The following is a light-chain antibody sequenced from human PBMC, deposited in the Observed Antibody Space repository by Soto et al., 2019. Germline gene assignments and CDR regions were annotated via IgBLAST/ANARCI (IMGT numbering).Light chain of an antibody. CDR1: SSDVGRYNY. J-gene: IGLJ2*01. V-gene: IGLV2-8*01. Sequence: QSVLTQPPSASGSPGQSVTISCTGTSSDVGRYNYVSWYQQHPGKAPKLMLYDVIKRPSGVPGRFSGSKSGNTASLTVSALQAEDEADYYCSSYADNDNLLFGGGTKLTVL. CDR3: SSYADNDNLL. CDR2: DVI.